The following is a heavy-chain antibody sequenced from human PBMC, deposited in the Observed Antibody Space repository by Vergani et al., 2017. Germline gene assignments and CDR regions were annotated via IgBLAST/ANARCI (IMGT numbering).Heavy chain of an antibody. Sequence: QVQLVQSGAEVKKPGASVKVSCKASGYTFTSYAMHWVRQAPGQRLEWMGWINAGNGNTKYSQKFQGRVTMITDTSTSTADMELRSLRSNDTAVYYCARVSGFYYYDSSGYHDYWGQGTLVTVSS. CDR1: GYTFTSYA. D-gene: IGHD3-22*01. CDR2: INAGNGNT. V-gene: IGHV1-3*01. CDR3: ARVSGFYYYDSSGYHDY. J-gene: IGHJ4*02.